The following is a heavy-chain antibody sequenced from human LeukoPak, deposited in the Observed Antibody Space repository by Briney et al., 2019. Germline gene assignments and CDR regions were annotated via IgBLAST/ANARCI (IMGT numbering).Heavy chain of an antibody. V-gene: IGHV3-48*01. Sequence: PGGSLRLSCAASGFTFSSYSMNWVRQAPGRGLEGVSYISSSSSTIYYADSVKGRFTISRDNSKNTLYLQMNSLRAEDTAVYYCAKPARTDYADYWGQGTQVTVSS. D-gene: IGHD1-14*01. CDR3: AKPARTDYADY. CDR2: ISSSSSTI. CDR1: GFTFSSYS. J-gene: IGHJ4*02.